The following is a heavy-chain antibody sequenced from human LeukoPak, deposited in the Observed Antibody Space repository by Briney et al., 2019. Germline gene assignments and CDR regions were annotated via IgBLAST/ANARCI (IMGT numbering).Heavy chain of an antibody. Sequence: PGGSLRLSCAASGFIFSSYSMSWVRQAPGKGLEWVSVISGSGDNTYYADSVKGRFTISRDNSKNMLYLQMNSLRAEDTAVYYCAKWKYSNSGIDDYWGQGTLVTVSS. J-gene: IGHJ4*02. CDR2: ISGSGDNT. V-gene: IGHV3-23*01. D-gene: IGHD6-6*01. CDR3: AKWKYSNSGIDDY. CDR1: GFIFSSYS.